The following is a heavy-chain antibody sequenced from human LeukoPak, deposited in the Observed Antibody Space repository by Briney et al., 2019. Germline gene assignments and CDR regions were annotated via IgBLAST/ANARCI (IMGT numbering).Heavy chain of an antibody. CDR3: ARDLFPATARSPAGY. CDR2: IYYSGST. J-gene: IGHJ4*02. V-gene: IGHV4-59*01. CDR1: GGSISSYY. D-gene: IGHD1-26*01. Sequence: PSETLSLTCTVSGGSISSYYWSWIRQPPGKGLEWIGYIYYSGSTNYNPSLKSRVTISVNTSKNQFSLKLSSVTAADTAVYYCARDLFPATARSPAGYWGQGTLVTVSS.